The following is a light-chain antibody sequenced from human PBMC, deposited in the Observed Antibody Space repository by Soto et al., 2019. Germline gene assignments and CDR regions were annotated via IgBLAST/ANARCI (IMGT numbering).Light chain of an antibody. J-gene: IGLJ2*01. Sequence: LTQPASVSGSPGQSITISCTGTSSDVGGYSYVSWYQQHPGKTPKLMIYEVSNRPSGVSHRFSGSKSGNTASLTISGLQTEDEADYYCSSFSSITREVFGGGTKVTVL. CDR3: SSFSSITREV. CDR1: SSDVGGYSY. V-gene: IGLV2-14*01. CDR2: EVS.